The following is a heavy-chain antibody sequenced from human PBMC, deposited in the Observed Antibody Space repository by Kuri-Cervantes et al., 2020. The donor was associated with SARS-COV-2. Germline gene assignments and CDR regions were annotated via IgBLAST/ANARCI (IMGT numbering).Heavy chain of an antibody. CDR1: GFTFSSYA. J-gene: IGHJ6*02. CDR2: ISGSGGST. D-gene: IGHD6-13*01. CDR3: AKPEAAGPFYYGMDV. V-gene: IGHV3-23*01. Sequence: GESLKISCAASGFTFSSYAMSWVRQAPGKGLEWVSAISGSGGSTYYADSVKGRFTISRDNSKNTLYLQMNSLRAEDTAVYYCAKPEAAGPFYYGMDVWGQETTVTGLL.